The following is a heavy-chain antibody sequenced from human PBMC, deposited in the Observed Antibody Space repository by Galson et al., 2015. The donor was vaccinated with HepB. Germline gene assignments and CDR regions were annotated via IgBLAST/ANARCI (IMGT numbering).Heavy chain of an antibody. Sequence: SVKVSCKASGYTFIDYYIHWVRQAPGQGLEWMGIINPNGGSTGYAQKFQGRVTMTRDTSTSTVYMELSSLRSEDTAVYYCARVVGYYGSGSYFWFDPWGQGTLVTVSS. J-gene: IGHJ5*02. CDR2: INPNGGST. V-gene: IGHV1-46*01. CDR3: ARVVGYYGSGSYFWFDP. CDR1: GYTFIDYY. D-gene: IGHD3-10*01.